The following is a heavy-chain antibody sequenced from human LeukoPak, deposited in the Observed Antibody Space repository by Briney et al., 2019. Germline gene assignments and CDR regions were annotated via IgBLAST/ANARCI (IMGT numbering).Heavy chain of an antibody. Sequence: SQTLSLTCTVSGGSISSGSYYWSWIRQPAGKGLEWIGRIYTSGSTNYNPSLKSRVAISIDTSKNLFSLKLSSVTAADTALYYCAREDFFDGSGYYTDTFDIWGQGTMVTVSS. V-gene: IGHV4-61*02. J-gene: IGHJ3*02. CDR3: AREDFFDGSGYYTDTFDI. D-gene: IGHD3-22*01. CDR2: IYTSGST. CDR1: GGSISSGSYY.